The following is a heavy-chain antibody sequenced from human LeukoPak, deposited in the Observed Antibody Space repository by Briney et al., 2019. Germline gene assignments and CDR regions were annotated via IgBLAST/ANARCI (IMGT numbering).Heavy chain of an antibody. J-gene: IGHJ6*02. V-gene: IGHV3-30*18. Sequence: GGSLRLSCAASGFTFSSYGMHWVRQAPGKGLEWVAVISYDGSNKYYADSVKGRFTISRDNSKKTLYLQMNSLRAEDTAAYYCAKASDYGAFHYYYYYGMDVWGQGTAVTVSS. CDR3: AKASDYGAFHYYYYYGMDV. CDR2: ISYDGSNK. D-gene: IGHD4-17*01. CDR1: GFTFSSYG.